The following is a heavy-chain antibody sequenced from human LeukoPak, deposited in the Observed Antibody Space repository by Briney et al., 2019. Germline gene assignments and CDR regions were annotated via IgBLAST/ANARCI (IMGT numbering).Heavy chain of an antibody. CDR2: INPNSGGT. J-gene: IGHJ5*02. CDR1: GYTFTSYY. Sequence: GASVKVSCKASGYTFTSYYMHWVRQAPGQGLEWMGWINPNSGGTNYAQKFQGRVTMTRDTSISTAYMELSRLRSDDTAVYYCARDSVERHYGSGGFDPWGQGTLVTVSS. CDR3: ARDSVERHYGSGGFDP. D-gene: IGHD3-10*01. V-gene: IGHV1-2*02.